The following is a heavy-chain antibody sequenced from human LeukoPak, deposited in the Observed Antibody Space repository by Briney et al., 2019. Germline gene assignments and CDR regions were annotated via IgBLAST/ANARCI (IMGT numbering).Heavy chain of an antibody. D-gene: IGHD3-22*01. CDR2: VGHEDGTT. J-gene: IGHJ4*02. CDR3: ATGAIVFDY. V-gene: IGHV1-24*01. Sequence: GASVKVSCKVSGSTLSKISIDWVRQAPGKGPEWMGSVGHEDGTTIHAQKFQGSFNMTVDTATDTAYMEMSSLMSEDTAIYYCATGAIVFDYWGQGTLVTVSS. CDR1: GSTLSKIS.